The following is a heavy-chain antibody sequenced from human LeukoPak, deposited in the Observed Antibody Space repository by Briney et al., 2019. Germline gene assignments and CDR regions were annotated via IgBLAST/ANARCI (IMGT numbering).Heavy chain of an antibody. J-gene: IGHJ6*02. D-gene: IGHD3-9*01. V-gene: IGHV4-31*03. Sequence: PSETLSLTCTVSGGSISSDDYYWSWIRPHPGKGLEWIGYIYYSGSTYYNPSLKSRVSMSVDTSKNQFSLKLSSVTAADTAVYYCARLTSPSQYYYYGMDVWGQGTTVTVSS. CDR2: IYYSGST. CDR3: ARLTSPSQYYYYGMDV. CDR1: GGSISSDDYY.